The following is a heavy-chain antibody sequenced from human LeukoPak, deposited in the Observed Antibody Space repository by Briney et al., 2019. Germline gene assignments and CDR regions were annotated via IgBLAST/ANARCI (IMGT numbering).Heavy chain of an antibody. Sequence: GGSLRLSCAASGFTFSSYGMHLVRQAPGKGLEWVAFIRYDGSNKYYADSVKGRFTISRDNSKNTLYLQMNSLRAEDTAVYYCAKSPRNIGYCSGGSCYSNYYYYMDVWGKGTTVTISS. V-gene: IGHV3-30*02. D-gene: IGHD2-15*01. CDR1: GFTFSSYG. J-gene: IGHJ6*03. CDR2: IRYDGSNK. CDR3: AKSPRNIGYCSGGSCYSNYYYYMDV.